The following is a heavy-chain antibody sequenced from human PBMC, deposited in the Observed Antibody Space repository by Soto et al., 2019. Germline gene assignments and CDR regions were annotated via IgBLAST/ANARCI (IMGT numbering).Heavy chain of an antibody. J-gene: IGHJ4*02. Sequence: GGSLRLSCAASGFTFSSYGMHWVRQAPGKGLEWVAVISYDGSNKYYADSVKGRFTISRDNSKNTLYLQMNSLRAEDTAVYYCAKLGYCTNGVCYKGTNFDYWGQGTLVTVSS. CDR2: ISYDGSNK. CDR3: AKLGYCTNGVCYKGTNFDY. CDR1: GFTFSSYG. D-gene: IGHD2-8*01. V-gene: IGHV3-30*18.